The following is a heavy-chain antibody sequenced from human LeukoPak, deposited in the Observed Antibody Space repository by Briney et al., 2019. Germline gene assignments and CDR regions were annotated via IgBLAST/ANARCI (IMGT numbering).Heavy chain of an antibody. CDR3: ARVVAARLYYFDY. D-gene: IGHD6-6*01. J-gene: IGHJ4*02. CDR2: INHSGST. Sequence: SETLSLTCAVYGGSFSGYYWSWIRQHPGKGLEWIGEINHSGSTNYNPSLKSRVTISVDTSKNQFSLKLSSVTAADTAVYYCARVVAARLYYFDYWGQGTLVTVSS. CDR1: GGSFSGYY. V-gene: IGHV4-34*01.